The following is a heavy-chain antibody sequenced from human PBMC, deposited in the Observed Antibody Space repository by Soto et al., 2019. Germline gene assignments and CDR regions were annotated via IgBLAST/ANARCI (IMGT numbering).Heavy chain of an antibody. Sequence: EVQLVESGGGLVQPGRSLRLSCTASGFTFGDYAMSWVRQAPGKGLEWVGFIRSKAYGGTTEYAASVKGRFTISRDDSKSIAYLQMNSLKTEDTVVYYCTAGKLYPSLDFDYWGQGTLVTVSS. J-gene: IGHJ4*02. D-gene: IGHD2-8*01. CDR3: TAGKLYPSLDFDY. V-gene: IGHV3-49*04. CDR1: GFTFGDYA. CDR2: IRSKAYGGTT.